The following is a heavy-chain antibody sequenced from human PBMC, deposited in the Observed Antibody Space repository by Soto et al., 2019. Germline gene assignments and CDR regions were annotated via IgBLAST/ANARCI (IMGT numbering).Heavy chain of an antibody. CDR2: INWDGGDT. CDR1: GFTFEDFS. D-gene: IGHD6-13*01. V-gene: IGHV3-43*01. Sequence: EVQLVESGGVVVQPGGSLRLSCAASGFTFEDFSMHWVRQPPGKGLEWVSLINWDGGDTLYEDSVKGRFTISRDNSKSPLFLQMNGLRTEDSALYYCATEYRSRWHPLFDDWGQGTLVTVSS. CDR3: ATEYRSRWHPLFDD. J-gene: IGHJ4*02.